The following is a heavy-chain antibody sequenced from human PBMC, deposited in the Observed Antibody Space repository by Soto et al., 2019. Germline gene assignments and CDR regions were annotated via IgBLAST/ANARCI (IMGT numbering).Heavy chain of an antibody. CDR3: ARDSKYNWHYPLYGMDV. D-gene: IGHD1-7*01. CDR1: GFTFGDYF. Sequence: PGGSLRLSCRASGFTFGDYFMAWVRQAPGKGLELVAFIRSRDYGETTEYAASVIGRFHISRDDSNSIAYLQLNSLKTEDTAVYYCARDSKYNWHYPLYGMDVWGQGTTVTV. CDR2: IRSRDYGETT. J-gene: IGHJ6*02. V-gene: IGHV3-49*04.